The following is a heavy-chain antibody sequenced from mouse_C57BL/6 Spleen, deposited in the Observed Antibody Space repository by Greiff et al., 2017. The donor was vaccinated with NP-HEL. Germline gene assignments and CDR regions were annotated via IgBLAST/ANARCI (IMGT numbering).Heavy chain of an antibody. CDR3: TRVITTVHYAMDY. CDR2: ISSGGDYI. Sequence: EVKLQESGEGLVKPGGSLKLSCAASGFTFSSYAMSWVRQTPEKRLEWVAYISSGGDYIYYADTVRGRFTISRDNARNTLYLQMSSLKSEDTAMYYSTRVITTVHYAMDYWGQGTSVTVSS. J-gene: IGHJ4*01. D-gene: IGHD1-1*01. CDR1: GFTFSSYA. V-gene: IGHV5-9-1*02.